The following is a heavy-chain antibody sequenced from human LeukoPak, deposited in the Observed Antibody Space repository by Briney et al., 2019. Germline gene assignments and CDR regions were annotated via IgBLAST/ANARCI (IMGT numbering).Heavy chain of an antibody. D-gene: IGHD6-19*01. CDR1: GFTFSIYA. Sequence: GGSLRLSCAASGFTFSIYAMSWVRQAPGKGLEWVSGISGTTDSTNYADSVKGRFTISRDNSKNTLYLQMNSLRVEDTAVYYCAKRPGSSGWYYFVYWGQGTLVTVSS. CDR2: ISGTTDST. CDR3: AKRPGSSGWYYFVY. J-gene: IGHJ4*02. V-gene: IGHV3-23*01.